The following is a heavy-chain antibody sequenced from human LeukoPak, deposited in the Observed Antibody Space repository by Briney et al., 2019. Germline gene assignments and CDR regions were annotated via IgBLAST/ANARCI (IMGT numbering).Heavy chain of an antibody. J-gene: IGHJ2*01. CDR1: GGSISSSSYY. CDR3: ARGSLRGDFDL. Sequence: SETLSLTCTVSGGSISSSSYYWGWIRQPPGKGLEWIGKISDSGSTSYNPSLKSRVSISVDTSKNQFSLKLTSVTAADTAVYYCARGSLRGDFDLWGRGTLVTVSS. V-gene: IGHV4-39*07. D-gene: IGHD3-10*01. CDR2: ISDSGST.